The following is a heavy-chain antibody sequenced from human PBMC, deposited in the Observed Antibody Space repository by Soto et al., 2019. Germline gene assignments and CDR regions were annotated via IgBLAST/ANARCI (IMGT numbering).Heavy chain of an antibody. CDR2: ITPNSGGT. CDR3: ARDGGSGWYPTRGNWFDP. D-gene: IGHD6-19*01. CDR1: GYTFTGYY. V-gene: IGHV1-2*02. J-gene: IGHJ5*02. Sequence: ASVKVSCKASGYTFTGYYMHWVRQAPGQGLEWMGWITPNSGGTNYAQKFQGRVTMTRDTSISTAYMELSRLRSDDTAVYYCARDGGSGWYPTRGNWFDPWGQGTLVTVSS.